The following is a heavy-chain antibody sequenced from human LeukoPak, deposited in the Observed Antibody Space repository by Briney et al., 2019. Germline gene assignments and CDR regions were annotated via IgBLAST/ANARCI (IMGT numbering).Heavy chain of an antibody. CDR3: AKEKQRNFDY. Sequence: PGGSLRLSCAASGFTFSNYAMSWVRQAPGKGLEWVSGISGSGDSTYYGDSVQGRFTISRDNSENTLYLQMNTLRAEDTAVYYCAKEKQRNFDYWGQGTLVTVSS. CDR1: GFTFSNYA. J-gene: IGHJ4*01. V-gene: IGHV3-23*01. CDR2: ISGSGDST.